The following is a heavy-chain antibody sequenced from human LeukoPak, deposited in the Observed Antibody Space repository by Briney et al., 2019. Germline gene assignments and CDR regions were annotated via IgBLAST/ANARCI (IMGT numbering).Heavy chain of an antibody. Sequence: SETLSLTCAVYGGSFSGYYWSWIRQPPGKGLGWIGEINHSGSTNYNPSLKSRVTISVDTSKNQFSLKLSSVTAADTAVYYCARGPRGYCSGGSCYSVWHYYYYGMDVWGQGTTVTVSS. D-gene: IGHD2-15*01. CDR2: INHSGST. CDR3: ARGPRGYCSGGSCYSVWHYYYYGMDV. V-gene: IGHV4-34*01. J-gene: IGHJ6*02. CDR1: GGSFSGYY.